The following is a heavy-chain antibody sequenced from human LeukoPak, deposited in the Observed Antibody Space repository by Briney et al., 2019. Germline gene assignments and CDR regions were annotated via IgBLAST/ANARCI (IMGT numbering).Heavy chain of an antibody. D-gene: IGHD5-18*01. CDR3: ARQAYSYGSDYLDH. J-gene: IGHJ4*02. V-gene: IGHV7-4-1*02. CDR2: INTNTGNP. CDR1: GYSFTNYA. Sequence: ASVKVSCKASGYSFTNYAMNWVRQAPGQGLEWMGWINTNTGNPTYAQGFTGRFVFSLDTSVSTAYLQISSLKAEDTAVYYCARQAYSYGSDYLDHWGQGTLVTVSS.